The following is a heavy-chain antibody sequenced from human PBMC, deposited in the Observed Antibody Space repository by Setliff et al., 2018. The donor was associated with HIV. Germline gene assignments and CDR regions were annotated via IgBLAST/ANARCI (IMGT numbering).Heavy chain of an antibody. D-gene: IGHD2-21*02. J-gene: IGHJ6*02. Sequence: SETLSLTCAVYGGSFRGYYWSWIRQTPGTGLEWMGEINHSGSTNFNPSLKSRVTISVDMSKNQFSLKLSSVTAADTAVYYCATARDCIYYYYGMDVWGQGTTVTVSS. CDR2: INHSGST. CDR1: GGSFRGYY. CDR3: ATARDCIYYYYGMDV. V-gene: IGHV4-34*01.